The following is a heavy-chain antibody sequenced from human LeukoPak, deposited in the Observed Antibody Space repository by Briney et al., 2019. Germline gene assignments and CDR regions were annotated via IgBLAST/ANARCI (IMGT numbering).Heavy chain of an antibody. Sequence: GASVKVSCKASGYTFTGYYMHWVRQAPGQGREWMGWINPNSGGTNYAQKFQGRVTMTRDTSISTAYMELSRLRSDDTAVYYCARDYGSGSYPFDWFDPWGQGTLVTVSS. V-gene: IGHV1-2*02. CDR1: GYTFTGYY. CDR3: ARDYGSGSYPFDWFDP. CDR2: INPNSGGT. D-gene: IGHD3-10*01. J-gene: IGHJ5*02.